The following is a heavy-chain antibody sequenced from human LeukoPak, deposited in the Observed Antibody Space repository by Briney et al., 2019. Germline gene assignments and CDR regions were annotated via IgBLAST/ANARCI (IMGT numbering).Heavy chain of an antibody. D-gene: IGHD3-3*01. J-gene: IGHJ4*02. CDR3: ATSEGFWSGYFDY. CDR1: GFTFSTYA. V-gene: IGHV3-23*01. Sequence: GGSLRLSCAASGFTFSTYAMSWVRQAAGKGLEWVSLISGSGGSTYYADSVKGRFTISRDNSKNTLYLQMNSLRAEDTAVYYCATSEGFWSGYFDYWGQGTLVTVSS. CDR2: ISGSGGST.